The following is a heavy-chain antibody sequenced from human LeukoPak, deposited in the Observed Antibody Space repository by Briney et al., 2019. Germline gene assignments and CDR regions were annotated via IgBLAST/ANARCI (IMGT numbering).Heavy chain of an antibody. Sequence: GASVKVSCKASGYTFTSYGISWVRQAPGQGLEWMGWISAYNGNTNYAQKFQGRVTITTDESTSTAYMELSSLRSEDTAVYYCARDLLYYYDSSGYKFDYWGQGTLVTVSS. V-gene: IGHV1-18*01. D-gene: IGHD3-22*01. CDR2: ISAYNGNT. CDR1: GYTFTSYG. J-gene: IGHJ4*02. CDR3: ARDLLYYYDSSGYKFDY.